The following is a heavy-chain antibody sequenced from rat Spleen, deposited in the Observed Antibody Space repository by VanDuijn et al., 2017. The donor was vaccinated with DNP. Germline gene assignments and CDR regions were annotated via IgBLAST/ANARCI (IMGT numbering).Heavy chain of an antibody. V-gene: IGHV5S11*01. CDR3: ARRGYSSSSFDY. CDR2: ISPSGANI. D-gene: IGHD1-2*01. J-gene: IGHJ2*01. CDR1: GFTFSDYY. Sequence: EVRLVESGGGLFQPGRSLKLSCAASGFTFSDYYMAWVRQAPTKGLEWVASISPSGANIYYRDTVRGRFTIFRDIPKSSLYLQMDSLRSEETATYYCARRGYSSSSFDYWGQGVMVTVSS.